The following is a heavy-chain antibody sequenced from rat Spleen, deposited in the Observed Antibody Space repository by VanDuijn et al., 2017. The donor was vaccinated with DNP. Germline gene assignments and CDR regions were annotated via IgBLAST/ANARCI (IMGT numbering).Heavy chain of an antibody. CDR2: IIYDGSRS. Sequence: EVKMVESGGGLVQPGGSLKLSCEVSNFTISDYNMAWVRQAPKKGLEWVATIIYDGSRSYYRDSVKGRFTISRDNAKSTQYLQMDSLRSEDTATYYCATHPRTTGITFDYWGQGVIVTVSS. CDR1: NFTISDYN. CDR3: ATHPRTTGITFDY. J-gene: IGHJ2*01. D-gene: IGHD1-9*01. V-gene: IGHV5S10*01.